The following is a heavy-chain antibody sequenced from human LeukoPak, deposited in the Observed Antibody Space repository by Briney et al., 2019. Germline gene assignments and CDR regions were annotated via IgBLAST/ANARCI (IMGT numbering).Heavy chain of an antibody. D-gene: IGHD5-24*01. CDR3: ARDPPEDGYNYH. Sequence: GGSLRLSCAASGFTFSSYSMNWVRQAPGKGLEWVSSISSSSSYIYYADSVKGRFTISRDNAKNSLYLQMNSLRAEDTAVYYCARDPPEDGYNYHWGQGTLVTVSS. CDR1: GFTFSSYS. V-gene: IGHV3-21*01. J-gene: IGHJ5*02. CDR2: ISSSSSYI.